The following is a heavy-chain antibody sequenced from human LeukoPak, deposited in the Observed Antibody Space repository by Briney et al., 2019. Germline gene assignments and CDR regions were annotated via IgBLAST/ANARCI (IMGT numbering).Heavy chain of an antibody. J-gene: IGHJ4*02. CDR2: ISGSGGST. CDR1: GFTFSSYA. Sequence: GGSLRLSCAASGFTFSSYAMSWVRQAPGKGLEWVSGISGSGGSTYYADSVKGRFTISRDNSKNTLYLQMNSLRAEDTAVYYCAKDRERGYYGSGSYSVFDYWGQGTLVTVSS. V-gene: IGHV3-23*01. CDR3: AKDRERGYYGSGSYSVFDY. D-gene: IGHD3-10*01.